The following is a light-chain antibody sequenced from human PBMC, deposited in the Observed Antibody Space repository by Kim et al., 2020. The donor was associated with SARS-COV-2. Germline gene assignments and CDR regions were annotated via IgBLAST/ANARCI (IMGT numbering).Light chain of an antibody. CDR1: QSISSH. CDR2: AAS. Sequence: DIQMTQSPSSLSASVGDRVTITCRTTQSISSHLNWYQQKPGRAPKLLISAASTLQGGVPSRFSGSGSETDFTHTISSPQPEDFATYFCQQSYITPFTFGPGTKVDIK. CDR3: QQSYITPFT. V-gene: IGKV1-39*01. J-gene: IGKJ3*01.